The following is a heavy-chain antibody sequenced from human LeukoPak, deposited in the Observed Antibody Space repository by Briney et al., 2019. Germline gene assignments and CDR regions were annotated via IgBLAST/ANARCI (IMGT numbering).Heavy chain of an antibody. Sequence: SETLSLTCTVSGGSISSYYWSWIRQPPGKGLEWIGYIYYSGSTNYNPFLKSRVTISVDTSKNQFSLKLSSVTAADTAVYYCARGPGSWYSVWFDPWGQGTLVTVSS. D-gene: IGHD6-13*01. J-gene: IGHJ5*02. CDR1: GGSISSYY. V-gene: IGHV4-59*01. CDR2: IYYSGST. CDR3: ARGPGSWYSVWFDP.